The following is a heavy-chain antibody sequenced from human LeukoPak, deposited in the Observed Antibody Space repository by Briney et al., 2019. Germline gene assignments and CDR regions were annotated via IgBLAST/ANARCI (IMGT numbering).Heavy chain of an antibody. D-gene: IGHD5-12*01. CDR1: GGSTNTYC. Sequence: PLQTLSLTCTVSGGSTNTYCWSWIRQPAEKGLEWIGRIYLSGSTYYNPSLKSRVTISIDKSKNQFSLRLTSVTAADTAVYYCARDRSGYSEYYFDYWGQGSLVTVSS. CDR3: ARDRSGYSEYYFDY. CDR2: IYLSGST. J-gene: IGHJ4*02. V-gene: IGHV4-4*07.